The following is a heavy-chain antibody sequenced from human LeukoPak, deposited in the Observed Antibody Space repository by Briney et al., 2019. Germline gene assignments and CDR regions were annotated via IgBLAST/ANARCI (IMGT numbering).Heavy chain of an antibody. D-gene: IGHD3-3*01. CDR3: ARDKGPYYDFWSGYYTPYYGMDV. CDR1: GFTFSDYY. V-gene: IGHV3-11*04. J-gene: IGHJ6*02. Sequence: GGSLRLSCAASGFTFSDYYMSWIRQAPGKGLEWVSYISSSGSTIYYADSVKGRFTISRDNAKNSLYLQMNSLRAEDTAVYYCARDKGPYYDFWSGYYTPYYGMDVWGQGTTVTVSS. CDR2: ISSSGSTI.